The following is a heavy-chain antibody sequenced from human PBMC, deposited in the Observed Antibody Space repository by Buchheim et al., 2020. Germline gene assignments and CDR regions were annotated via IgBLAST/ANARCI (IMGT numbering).Heavy chain of an antibody. V-gene: IGHV3-30-3*01. J-gene: IGHJ4*02. CDR3: ARESGIAVAGLGYYFDY. CDR2: ISYDGSNK. D-gene: IGHD6-19*01. CDR1: GFTFSSYA. Sequence: QVQLVESGGGVVQPGRSLRLSCAASGFTFSSYAMHWVRQAPGKGLEWVAVISYDGSNKYYADSVKGRFTISRDNPKNTLYLQMNSLRAEDTAVYYCARESGIAVAGLGYYFDYWGQGTL.